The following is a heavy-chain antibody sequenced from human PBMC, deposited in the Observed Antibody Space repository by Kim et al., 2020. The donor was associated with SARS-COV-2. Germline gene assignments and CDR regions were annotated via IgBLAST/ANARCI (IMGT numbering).Heavy chain of an antibody. CDR2: ISYDGSNK. CDR1: GFTFSSYG. V-gene: IGHV3-30*18. Sequence: GGSLRLSCAASGFTFSSYGMHWVRQAPGKGLEWVAVISYDGSNKYYADSVKGRFTISRDNSKNTLYLQMNSLRAEDTAVYYCAKGPGSAYYDFWSGSYYFDYWGQGTLVTVSS. D-gene: IGHD3-3*01. J-gene: IGHJ4*02. CDR3: AKGPGSAYYDFWSGSYYFDY.